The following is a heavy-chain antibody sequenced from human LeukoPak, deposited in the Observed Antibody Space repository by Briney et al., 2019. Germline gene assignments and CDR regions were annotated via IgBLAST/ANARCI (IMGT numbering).Heavy chain of an antibody. CDR2: INPSGGST. V-gene: IGHV1-46*01. D-gene: IGHD6-13*01. CDR1: GYTFTSYY. J-gene: IGHJ3*02. Sequence: ASVKVSCKASGYTFTSYYMHWVRQAPGQGLEWMGIINPSGGSTSYAQKFQGGVTMTRDMSTSTVYMELSSLRSEDTAVYYCARTQSYSSSWYDYDAFDIWGQGTMVTVSS. CDR3: ARTQSYSSSWYDYDAFDI.